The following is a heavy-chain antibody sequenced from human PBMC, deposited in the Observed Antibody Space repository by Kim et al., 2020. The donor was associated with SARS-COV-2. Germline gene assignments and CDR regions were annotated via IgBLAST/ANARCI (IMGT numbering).Heavy chain of an antibody. Sequence: GGSLRLSCAASGFTFDDYAMHWVRQAPGKGLEWVSSISWNSGSIVYADSVKGRFTISRDNAKNSLYLEINSLRSEDTALYYCAKDIGYGDYYFDYWGQGT. CDR3: AKDIGYGDYYFDY. CDR1: GFTFDDYA. V-gene: IGHV3-9*01. CDR2: ISWNSGSI. D-gene: IGHD4-17*01. J-gene: IGHJ4*02.